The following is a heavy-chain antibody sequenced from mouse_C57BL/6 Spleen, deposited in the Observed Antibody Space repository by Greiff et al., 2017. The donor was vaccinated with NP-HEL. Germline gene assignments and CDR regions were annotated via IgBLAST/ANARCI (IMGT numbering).Heavy chain of an antibody. V-gene: IGHV1-80*01. J-gene: IGHJ4*01. CDR2: IYPGDGDT. Sequence: QVQLQQSGAELVKPGASVKISCKASGYAFSSYWMNWVKQRPGKGLEWIGQIYPGDGDTNYNGKFKGKATLTADKSSSTAYMQLSSLTSEDSAVYSGARSTTVVAPGYAMDDWGQATSVTVSS. CDR1: GYAFSSYW. CDR3: ARSTTVVAPGYAMDD. D-gene: IGHD1-1*01.